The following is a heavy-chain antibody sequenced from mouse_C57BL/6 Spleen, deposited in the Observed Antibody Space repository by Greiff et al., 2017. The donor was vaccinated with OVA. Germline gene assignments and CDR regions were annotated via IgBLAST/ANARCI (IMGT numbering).Heavy chain of an antibody. V-gene: IGHV6-6*01. CDR2: IRNKANNHAT. J-gene: IGHJ1*03. CDR1: GFTFSDAW. CDR3: TRDRQGYVDV. Sequence: EVQRVESGGGLVQPGGSMKLSCAASGFTFSDAWMDWVRQSPETGLEWVAEIRNKANNHATYYAESVKGRFTISRDDSKSSVYLQMNSLRAEDTGIYYCTRDRQGYVDVWGTGTTVTVSS. D-gene: IGHD3-2*01.